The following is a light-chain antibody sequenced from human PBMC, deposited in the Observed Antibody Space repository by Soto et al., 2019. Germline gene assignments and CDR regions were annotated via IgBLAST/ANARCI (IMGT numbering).Light chain of an antibody. V-gene: IGLV2-14*01. CDR1: SSDVGGYNY. Sequence: QSALTQPASVSGSPGQSITISCTGTSSDVGGYNYVSWYQQHPGKAPKLMIYDVSNRPSGVSNRFSGSKSGNTASLTISGRRAEEEADYYCSSYTSSSTGVVFGGGTKLTVL. CDR2: DVS. CDR3: SSYTSSSTGVV. J-gene: IGLJ2*01.